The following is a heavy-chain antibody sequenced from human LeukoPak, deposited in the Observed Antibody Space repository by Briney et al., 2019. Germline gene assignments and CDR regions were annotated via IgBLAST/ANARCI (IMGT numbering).Heavy chain of an antibody. J-gene: IGHJ5*02. CDR2: INPNSGGT. D-gene: IGHD2-21*01. CDR3: ARGNDCDLTYNWFYP. V-gene: IGHV1-2*02. Sequence: ASVKVSCKASGYTFTGYYMHWVRQAPGQGLEWMGWINPNSGGTNYAQKFQGRVTMTRDTSISTAYMELSRLRSDDTAVYYCARGNDCDLTYNWFYPWVQGTLVTVSS. CDR1: GYTFTGYY.